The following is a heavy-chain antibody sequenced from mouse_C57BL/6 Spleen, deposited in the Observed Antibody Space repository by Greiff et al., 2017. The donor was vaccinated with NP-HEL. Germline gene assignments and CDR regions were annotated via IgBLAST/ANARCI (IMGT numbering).Heavy chain of an antibody. CDR3: ARRITTVVGYYAMDY. D-gene: IGHD1-1*01. J-gene: IGHJ4*01. CDR1: GYSFTDYN. CDR2: INPNYGTT. V-gene: IGHV1-39*01. Sequence: VQLKESGPELVKPGASVKISCKASGYSFTDYNMNWVKQSNGKSLEWIGVINPNYGTTSYNQKFKGKATLTVDQSSSTAYMQLNSLTSEDSAVYYCARRITTVVGYYAMDYWGQGTSVTVSS.